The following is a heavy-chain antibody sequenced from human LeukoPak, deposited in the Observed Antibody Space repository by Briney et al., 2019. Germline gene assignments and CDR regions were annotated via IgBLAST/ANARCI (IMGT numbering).Heavy chain of an antibody. V-gene: IGHV1-46*01. Sequence: ASVKVSCKASGYIFTTHYMHWVRQAPGQGLEWMGIINPSGGSTSYAQKFQGRVTMTRDTSTSTVYMELSSLRSEDTAVYYCARDVYLEFAEIQGADYWGQGTLVTVSS. J-gene: IGHJ4*02. CDR2: INPSGGST. CDR1: GYIFTTHY. CDR3: ARDVYLEFAEIQGADY. D-gene: IGHD3-10*01.